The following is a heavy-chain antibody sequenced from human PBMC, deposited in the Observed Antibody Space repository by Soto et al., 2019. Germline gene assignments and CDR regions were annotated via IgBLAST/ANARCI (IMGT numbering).Heavy chain of an antibody. Sequence: GGSVKVSFKASGYTFTSYGISWLRQAPGQGLEWMGWISAYNGNTNYAQKLQGRVTMTTDTSTSTAYMELRSLRSDDTAVYYCARDSPGYYDILTGYYNTWGQGTLVTVSS. J-gene: IGHJ5*02. D-gene: IGHD3-9*01. CDR2: ISAYNGNT. V-gene: IGHV1-18*01. CDR3: ARDSPGYYDILTGYYNT. CDR1: GYTFTSYG.